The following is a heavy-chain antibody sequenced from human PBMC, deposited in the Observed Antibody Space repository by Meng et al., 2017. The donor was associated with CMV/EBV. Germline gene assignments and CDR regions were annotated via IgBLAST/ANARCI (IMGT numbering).Heavy chain of an antibody. CDR1: GYTFTGDY. CDR3: AIKTGVTTFGGEGWFDP. CDR2: INPNSGGT. J-gene: IGHJ5*02. V-gene: IGHV1-2*02. Sequence: ASVKVSCKASGYTFTGDYMHWVRQAPGQGLEWMGWINPNSGGTNYAQKFQGRVTMTRDTSISTAYMELSRLRSDDTAVYYCAIKTGVTTFGGEGWFDPWGQGTLVTVSS. D-gene: IGHD3-9*01.